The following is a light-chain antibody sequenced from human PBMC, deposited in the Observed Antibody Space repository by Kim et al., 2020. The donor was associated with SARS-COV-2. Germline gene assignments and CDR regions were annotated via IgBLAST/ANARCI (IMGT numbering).Light chain of an antibody. CDR1: SSNIGSKT. CDR3: AAWDDSLNCVV. J-gene: IGLJ2*01. Sequence: QSVLTQPPSASATPGQRVTISCSGSSSNIGSKTVNWYQQLPGTAPKLLIYSNNQRPSGVPDRYSGSKSGTSASLAISGLQCEDEADYYCAAWDDSLNCVVFGGGTQLTFL. V-gene: IGLV1-44*01. CDR2: SNN.